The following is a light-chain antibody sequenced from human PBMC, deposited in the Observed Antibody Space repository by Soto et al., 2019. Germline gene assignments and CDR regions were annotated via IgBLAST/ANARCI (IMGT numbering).Light chain of an antibody. V-gene: IGLV2-18*02. CDR1: GSDFGRYNR. CDR3: SSFTTSDTWV. J-gene: IGLJ3*02. CDR2: EVT. Sequence: QSALTQPPSVSGSPGQSVTISCTGTGSDFGRYNRVSWYQHTPGTAPKLLIYEVTNRPSGVPDRFSGSRSGNTASLTISGLQDEDDADYYCSSFTTSDTWVLGGGTKLTVL.